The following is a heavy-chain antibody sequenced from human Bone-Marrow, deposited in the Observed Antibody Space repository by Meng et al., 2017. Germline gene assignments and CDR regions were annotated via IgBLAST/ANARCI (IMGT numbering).Heavy chain of an antibody. CDR1: GFTFSSDA. CDR2: ISYDGSNK. V-gene: IGHV3-30*01. CDR3: ARFALLDY. D-gene: IGHD3-10*01. J-gene: IGHJ4*02. Sequence: VLLVGLGAGVVQPGRSLRLSCAASGFTFSSDAMHWVRQAPGKGLEWVAVISYDGSNKYYADSVKGRFTISRDNSKNTLYLQMNSLRAEDTAVYYCARFALLDYWGQGTLVTVSS.